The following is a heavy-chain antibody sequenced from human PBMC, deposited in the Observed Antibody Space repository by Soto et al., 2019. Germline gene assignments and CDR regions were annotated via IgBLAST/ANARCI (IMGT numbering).Heavy chain of an antibody. CDR3: ARGGHVVVVTAALDF. J-gene: IGHJ4*02. V-gene: IGHV1-46*01. CDR2: VNPSGGHT. CDR1: GDTFTDYY. D-gene: IGHD2-21*02. Sequence: QVQLVQSGAEVKKPGASVKVSCKASGDTFTDYYIHWVRQAPGQGLEWMGTVNPSGGHTTYAQHFMGRMTMTRDTSTSTLYMELTSLTSEDTAVYYCARGGHVVVVTAALDFWGQGTLVTVSS.